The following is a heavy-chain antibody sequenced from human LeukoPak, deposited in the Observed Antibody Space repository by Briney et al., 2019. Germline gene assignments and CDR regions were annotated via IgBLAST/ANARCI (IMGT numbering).Heavy chain of an antibody. V-gene: IGHV4-39*01. CDR2: IHYNGNT. CDR1: GGSISSNSFY. D-gene: IGHD4-17*01. CDR3: ARHDYGDYVPAFDS. J-gene: IGHJ3*02. Sequence: SETLSLTCTVSGGSISSNSFYWGWIRQPPGKGLQWVGSIHYNGNTYYNPSLKTRVAMSLDTSKNQFSLRLWSVTAADTAVYFCARHDYGDYVPAFDSWGQGTLLTVSS.